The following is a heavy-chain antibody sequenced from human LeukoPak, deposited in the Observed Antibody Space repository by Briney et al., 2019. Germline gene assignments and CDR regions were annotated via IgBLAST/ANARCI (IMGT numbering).Heavy chain of an antibody. V-gene: IGHV4-34*01. Sequence: SETLSLTCTVSGGSISSYYWSWIRQPPGKGLEWIGEINHSGSTNYNPSLKSRVTISVDTSKNQFSLKLSSVTAADTAVYYCARVRRSSSWYDWFDPWGQGTLVTVSS. CDR3: ARVRRSSSWYDWFDP. D-gene: IGHD6-13*01. J-gene: IGHJ5*02. CDR1: GGSISSYY. CDR2: INHSGST.